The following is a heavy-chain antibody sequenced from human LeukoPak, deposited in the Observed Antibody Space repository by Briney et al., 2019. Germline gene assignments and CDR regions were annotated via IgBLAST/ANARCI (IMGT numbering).Heavy chain of an antibody. V-gene: IGHV1-3*01. J-gene: IGHJ4*02. CDR3: ARGESIGYYDYVWGSYRYTLGFDY. CDR2: INAGNGNT. Sequence: ASVKVSCKASGYTFTSYGISWVRQAPGQGLEWMGWINAGNGNTKYSQKFQGRVTITRDTSASTAYMELSSLRSEDTAVYYCARGESIGYYDYVWGSYRYTLGFDYWGQGTLVTVSS. CDR1: GYTFTSYG. D-gene: IGHD3-16*02.